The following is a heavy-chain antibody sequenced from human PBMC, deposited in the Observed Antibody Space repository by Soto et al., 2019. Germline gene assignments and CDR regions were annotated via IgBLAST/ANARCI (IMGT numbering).Heavy chain of an antibody. J-gene: IGHJ5*02. V-gene: IGHV4-31*03. CDR3: VRDRRIWFDP. CDR2: IYYSGAT. Sequence: QVQLQESGPGLVKPSQTLSLTCTVSGGSVNSPGYYWTWIRQNPEKGLEWIGYIYYSGATFYNPSIXXRTTISLDTSKNQFSLDLFSVTAADTAVYYCVRDRRIWFDPWGQGILVTVSS. CDR1: GGSVNSPGYY.